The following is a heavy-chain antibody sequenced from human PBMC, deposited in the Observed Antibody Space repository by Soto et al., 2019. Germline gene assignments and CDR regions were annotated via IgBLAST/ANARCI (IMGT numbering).Heavy chain of an antibody. CDR2: ISDNGGNT. V-gene: IGHV3-23*01. J-gene: IGHJ3*02. CDR1: GFTFSSYA. CDR3: AKVYRSGWYPGRARAFDI. D-gene: IGHD6-19*01. Sequence: EVQLLESGGGLVQPGGSLRLSCAASGFTFSSYAMSWVRQAPGKGLEWVTVISDNGGNTYYADSVKGRLTISRDNSKNTLYLQMKSLRAEDTAVYYCAKVYRSGWYPGRARAFDIWGQGTMVTVSS.